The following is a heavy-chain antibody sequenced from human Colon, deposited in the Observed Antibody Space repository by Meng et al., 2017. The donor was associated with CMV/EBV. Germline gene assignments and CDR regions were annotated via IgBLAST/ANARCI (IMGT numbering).Heavy chain of an antibody. Sequence: SVKVSCKASGYTFTGYYMHWVRQAPGQGLEWMGGILPILGTPIYAQKFKGKVTLTTDESTSTAYMELSSLRSEDTAVYYCARERGSIVVVAAATLEGFDPWGQGTLVTVSS. CDR3: ARERGSIVVVAAATLEGFDP. CDR1: GYTFTGYY. V-gene: IGHV1-69*16. D-gene: IGHD2-15*01. J-gene: IGHJ5*02. CDR2: ILPILGTP.